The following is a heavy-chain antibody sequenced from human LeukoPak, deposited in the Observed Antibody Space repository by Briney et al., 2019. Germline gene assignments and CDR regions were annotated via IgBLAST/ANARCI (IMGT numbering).Heavy chain of an antibody. CDR2: IYHSGNT. D-gene: IGHD5-18*01. J-gene: IGHJ4*02. CDR3: ASESTYRYNY. V-gene: IGHV4-59*01. Sequence: PSETLSLTCNVSGDSIRNYYWNWIRQSPGKGLEWIGYIYHSGNTNYNPSLKSRLSMSIDTSKNQFSLKLNYVTAADTAVYYCASESTYRYNYWGQGTLVTVSS. CDR1: GDSIRNYY.